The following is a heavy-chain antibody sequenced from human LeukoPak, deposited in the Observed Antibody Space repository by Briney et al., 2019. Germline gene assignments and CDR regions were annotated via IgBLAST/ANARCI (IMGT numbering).Heavy chain of an antibody. Sequence: TXXLTXAXXXGSXXGYYWSWIRQPPGKGLEWIGEINHSGSTNYNPSLKSRGTISVDTSKNQFSLKLSSVTAADTAVYYCARDTDTYSYGLGYWGQGTLVTVSS. CDR3: ARDTDTYSYGLGY. J-gene: IGHJ4*02. D-gene: IGHD5-18*01. CDR1: XGSXXGYY. CDR2: INHSGST. V-gene: IGHV4-34*01.